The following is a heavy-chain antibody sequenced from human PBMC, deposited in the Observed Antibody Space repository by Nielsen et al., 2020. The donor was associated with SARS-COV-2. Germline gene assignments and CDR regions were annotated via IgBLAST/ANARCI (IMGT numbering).Heavy chain of an antibody. D-gene: IGHD3-16*01. CDR3: ARTAMITFRVSRSISPFDL. J-gene: IGHJ4*01. Sequence: ASVKVSCKATGYTFTSYFVHWVRQAPGQGLEWMGIINPSGGTPDYAQGFKGRLAMTRDAATSTVYMELTSLTSEDTSVYYCARTAMITFRVSRSISPFDLWGPGSLVTVSS. V-gene: IGHV1-46*01. CDR1: GYTFTSYF. CDR2: INPSGGTP.